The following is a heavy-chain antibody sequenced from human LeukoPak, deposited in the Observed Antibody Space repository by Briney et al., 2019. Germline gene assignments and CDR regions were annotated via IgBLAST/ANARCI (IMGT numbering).Heavy chain of an antibody. J-gene: IGHJ3*02. CDR2: FDPEDGET. Sequence: GASVKVSCKASGYTLTELSMHWVRQAPGKGLEWMGGFDPEDGETIYAQKFQGRVTMTEDTSTDTAYMELSSVTAADTAVYYCARLYCGGDPPGDCDAFDIWGQGTMVTVSS. CDR1: GYTLTELS. V-gene: IGHV1-24*01. D-gene: IGHD2-21*02. CDR3: ARLYCGGDPPGDCDAFDI.